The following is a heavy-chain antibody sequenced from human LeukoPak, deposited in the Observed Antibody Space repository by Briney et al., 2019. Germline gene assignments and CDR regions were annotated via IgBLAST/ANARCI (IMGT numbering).Heavy chain of an antibody. CDR2: IYYSGST. CDR1: GGSISSSSYY. CDR3: ASIRDDPDSSGIDY. Sequence: SETLSHTCTVSGGSISSSSYYWGWIRQPPGKGLEWIGSIYYSGSTYYNPSLKSRVTISVDTSKNQFSLKLSSVTAADTAVYYCASIRDDPDSSGIDYWGQGTLVTVSS. J-gene: IGHJ4*02. D-gene: IGHD3-22*01. V-gene: IGHV4-39*01.